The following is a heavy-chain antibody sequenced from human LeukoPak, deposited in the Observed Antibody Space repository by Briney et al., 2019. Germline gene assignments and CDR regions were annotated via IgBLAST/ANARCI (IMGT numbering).Heavy chain of an antibody. Sequence: GGSLRLSCAASGFTFSSYWMHWVRQAPGKGLVWVSRINSDGRSTSYADSVKGRFTISRDNAKNTLYLQMNSLRAEDTAVYYCARASQAVAGLNYYDSSGYYMYYFDYWGQGTLVTVSS. CDR3: ARASQAVAGLNYYDSSGYYMYYFDY. CDR2: INSDGRST. D-gene: IGHD3-22*01. J-gene: IGHJ4*02. V-gene: IGHV3-74*01. CDR1: GFTFSSYW.